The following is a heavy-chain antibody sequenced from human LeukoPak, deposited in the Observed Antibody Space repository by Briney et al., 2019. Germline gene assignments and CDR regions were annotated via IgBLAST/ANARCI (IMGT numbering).Heavy chain of an antibody. CDR2: INPNTGGT. J-gene: IGHJ4*02. D-gene: IGHD3-3*01. V-gene: IGHV1-2*02. CDR1: GYTFTGYY. Sequence: ASMKVSCKASGYTFTGYYIHWVRQAPGQGLEWMGFINPNTGGTSYAQKFQARVTMTRDTSISTAYMELSGLRSDDTAVYYCARRYDFWSGYPTAFDYWGQGTLVTVSS. CDR3: ARRYDFWSGYPTAFDY.